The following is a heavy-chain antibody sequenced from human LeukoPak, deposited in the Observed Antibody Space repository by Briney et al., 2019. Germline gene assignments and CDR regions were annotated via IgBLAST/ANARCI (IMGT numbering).Heavy chain of an antibody. Sequence: ASVKVSCKASGDTSGRYGISWVRQAPGQGLEWMGRIIPMFGVTKYVEKFQSRVTITADTSTSTVYMELSSLTSEDTAVYFCAREGGEFCSGGACHHWYFDLWGRGTLVTVSS. CDR1: GDTSGRYG. V-gene: IGHV1-69*04. CDR2: IIPMFGVT. D-gene: IGHD2-15*01. CDR3: AREGGEFCSGGACHHWYFDL. J-gene: IGHJ2*01.